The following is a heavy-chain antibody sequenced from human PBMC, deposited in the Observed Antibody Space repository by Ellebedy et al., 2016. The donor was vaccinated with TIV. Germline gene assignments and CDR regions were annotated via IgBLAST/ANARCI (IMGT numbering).Heavy chain of an antibody. CDR3: ASRGETWRAFDP. V-gene: IGHV3-23*01. CDR2: INYDSRST. J-gene: IGHJ5*02. CDR1: GFTFNTHA. Sequence: GESLKISCVASGFTFNTHAMNWVRQAPGKGLEWVSSINYDSRSTYYADSVKGMFTISRDNPKKMLYLQMNSLRSDAPDVYYCASRGETWRAFDPWGQGTLVTVSS. D-gene: IGHD3-16*01.